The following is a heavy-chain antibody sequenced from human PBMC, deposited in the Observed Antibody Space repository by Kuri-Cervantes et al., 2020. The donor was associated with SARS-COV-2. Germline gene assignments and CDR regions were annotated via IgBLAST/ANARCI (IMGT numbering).Heavy chain of an antibody. CDR1: GFTFSSYW. V-gene: IGHV3-7*03. CDR3: AKAGGWYSSFFDY. Sequence: GESLKISCAASGFTFSSYWMSWVRQAPGKGLEWVANIKQDGSEKYYVDSVKGRFTISRDNSKNTLYLQMNSLRAEDTAVYYCAKAGGWYSSFFDYWGQGTLVTVSS. D-gene: IGHD6-19*01. CDR2: IKQDGSEK. J-gene: IGHJ4*02.